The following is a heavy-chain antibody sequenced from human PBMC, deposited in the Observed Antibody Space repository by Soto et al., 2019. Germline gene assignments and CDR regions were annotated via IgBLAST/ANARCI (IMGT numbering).Heavy chain of an antibody. J-gene: IGHJ3*02. CDR1: GGTFSSYA. Sequence: SVKVSGKASGGTFSSYASSWVRQAPGQGLEWMGGIIPIFGTATYAQKFQGRVPITAGESTSTAYTELSSLRSEDTAVYYWARGALTHDGFNSWG. CDR2: IIPIFGTA. CDR3: ARGALTHDGFNS. D-gene: IGHD7-27*01. V-gene: IGHV1-69*13.